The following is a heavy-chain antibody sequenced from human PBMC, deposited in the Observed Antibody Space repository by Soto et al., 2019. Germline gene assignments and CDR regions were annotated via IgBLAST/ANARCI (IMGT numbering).Heavy chain of an antibody. CDR1: GGSFRDYMHS. CDR2: IDYSGST. D-gene: IGHD1-1*01. V-gene: IGHV4-34*01. J-gene: IGHJ6*02. CDR3: ARWKFEVFTMRSYYYGMDV. Sequence: SATLSLTCAVYGGSFRDYMHSWGWIRQPPGKGLEWIGEIDYSGSTTYNPSLKSRVTISIDTSKNQFSLKVNSVSAADTSVYYCARWKFEVFTMRSYYYGMDVWGQGTTVT.